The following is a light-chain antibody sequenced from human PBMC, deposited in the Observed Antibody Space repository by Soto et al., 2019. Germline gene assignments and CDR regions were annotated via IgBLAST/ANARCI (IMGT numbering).Light chain of an antibody. CDR2: KAS. CDR3: QQYNTYPIT. CDR1: QSISDW. V-gene: IGKV1-5*03. Sequence: DIQMTQSPSTLSASVGDRVTFTCRASQSISDWLAWYQQKPGKAPKLLIYKASGLESGVPSRFSGSGSGTEFTLTITSLQPDDFATYYCQQYNTYPITFGQGTRLEIK. J-gene: IGKJ5*01.